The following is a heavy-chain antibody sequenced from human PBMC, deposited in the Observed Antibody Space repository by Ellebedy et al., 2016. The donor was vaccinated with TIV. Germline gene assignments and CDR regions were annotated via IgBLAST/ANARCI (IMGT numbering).Heavy chain of an antibody. CDR1: GYRFTGSY. Sequence: ASVKVSCKASGYRFTGSYIHCVRQAPGQGLEWMGWTNPNSGGTNFAQKFQGRVTMTTDTSRSTAYMELSRLRSDDTAMYYCARGGVELDHDSWGQGTLVTVSS. V-gene: IGHV1-2*02. J-gene: IGHJ4*02. D-gene: IGHD1-1*01. CDR2: TNPNSGGT. CDR3: ARGGVELDHDS.